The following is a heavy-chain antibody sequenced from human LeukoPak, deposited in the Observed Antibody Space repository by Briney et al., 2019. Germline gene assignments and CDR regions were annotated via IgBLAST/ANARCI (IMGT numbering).Heavy chain of an antibody. V-gene: IGHV4-30-4*01. D-gene: IGHD3/OR15-3a*01. CDR1: GGSISSGDYY. Sequence: SETLSLTCTVSGGSISSGDYYWSWIRQPPGKGLEWIGYIYYSGSTYYNPSLKSRVTISVDTSKNQFSLKLSSVTAADTAVYYCARRRTGDYFDYWGQGTLVTVSS. J-gene: IGHJ4*02. CDR2: IYYSGST. CDR3: ARRRTGDYFDY.